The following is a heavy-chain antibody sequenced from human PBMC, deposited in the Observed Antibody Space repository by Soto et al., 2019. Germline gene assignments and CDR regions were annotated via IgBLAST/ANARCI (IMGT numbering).Heavy chain of an antibody. Sequence: GASVKVSCKASGYTFTSYYMHSVRQAPGQGLGWMGIINHSGGSTSYAQKFQGRVTMTRDTSTSTVYMELSSLRSEDTAVYYCARDKTRYSSGWPDKFDYWGQGTLVTVSS. J-gene: IGHJ4*02. D-gene: IGHD6-19*01. CDR3: ARDKTRYSSGWPDKFDY. CDR1: GYTFTSYY. CDR2: INHSGGST. V-gene: IGHV1-46*03.